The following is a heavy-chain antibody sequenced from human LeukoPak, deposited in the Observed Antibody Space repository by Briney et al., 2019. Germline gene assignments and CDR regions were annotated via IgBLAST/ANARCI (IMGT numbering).Heavy chain of an antibody. V-gene: IGHV4-59*01. D-gene: IGHD5-18*01. CDR3: ARGGYTYGFFDY. Sequence: KAAETLTLTCTVSGGSISSYYWSWLRQPPGKGLVWIGHIYYSGSTNYNPSLKSRVTMSVDTSKNHFSLNLTSVTAADTAVYYGARGGYTYGFFDYWGQGALVTVSS. J-gene: IGHJ4*02. CDR2: IYYSGST. CDR1: GGSISSYY.